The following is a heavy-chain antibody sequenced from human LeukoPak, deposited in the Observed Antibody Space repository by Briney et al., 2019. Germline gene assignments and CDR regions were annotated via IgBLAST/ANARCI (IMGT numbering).Heavy chain of an antibody. Sequence: SETLSLTCTVSGGSISHYYWSWIRQPPGKGLEWIGYIYYTGSTNYNPSIRGRVSMSVDTSKNQFSLKLNSVTAADTAVYFCARGGSWELLTHFDYWGQGTLVNVSS. CDR3: ARGGSWELLTHFDY. CDR1: GGSISHYY. V-gene: IGHV4-59*01. D-gene: IGHD1-26*01. CDR2: IYYTGST. J-gene: IGHJ4*02.